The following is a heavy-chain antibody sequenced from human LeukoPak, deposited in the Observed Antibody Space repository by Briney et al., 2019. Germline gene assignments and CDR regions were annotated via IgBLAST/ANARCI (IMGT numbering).Heavy chain of an antibody. CDR3: ARVSGYDSSGYD. V-gene: IGHV1-8*01. CDR2: MNPNSGNT. J-gene: IGHJ4*02. CDR1: GYTFTSYD. D-gene: IGHD3-22*01. Sequence: ALVKVSCKASGYTFTSYDINWVRQATGQGLEWMGWMNPNSGNTGYAQKFQGRVTMTRNTSISTAYMELSSLRSEDTAVYYCARVSGYDSSGYDWGQGTLVTVSS.